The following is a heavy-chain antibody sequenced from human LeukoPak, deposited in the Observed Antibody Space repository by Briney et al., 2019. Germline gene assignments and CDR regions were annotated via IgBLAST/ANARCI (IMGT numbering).Heavy chain of an antibody. CDR2: IDPNDGST. J-gene: IGHJ4*02. CDR3: ARGGPYHGWDY. D-gene: IGHD2-15*01. CDR1: GYTLSSYY. Sequence: ASVKVSCKASGYTLSSYYMRWARQAPGQGLEWVGRIDPNDGSTIYARNLQGRVTMTSDTSTSTVYMELSSLRSEDTAVYYCARGGPYHGWDYWGQGTLVTVSS. V-gene: IGHV1-46*01.